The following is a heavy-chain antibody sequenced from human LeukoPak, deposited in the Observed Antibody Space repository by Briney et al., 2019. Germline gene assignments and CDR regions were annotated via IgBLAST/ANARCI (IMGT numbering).Heavy chain of an antibody. Sequence: ASVKVSCKASGCTFTSYYMHWVRQAPGQGLEWMGIINPSGGSTSYAQKFQGRVTMTRDTSTSTVYMELSSLRSEDTAVYYCARFRLNCSSTSCYAGYFDYWGQGTLVTVSS. CDR3: ARFRLNCSSTSCYAGYFDY. J-gene: IGHJ4*02. V-gene: IGHV1-46*01. D-gene: IGHD2-2*01. CDR2: INPSGGST. CDR1: GCTFTSYY.